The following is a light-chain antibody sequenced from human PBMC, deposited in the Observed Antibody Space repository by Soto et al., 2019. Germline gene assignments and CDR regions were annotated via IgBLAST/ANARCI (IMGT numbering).Light chain of an antibody. Sequence: EIVMTQSPATLSVSPGEGATLSCRASQIVSSNLAWYQQKRGQAPRLLIYGASRRATGIPDRFSGSGSGTDFTLTITRLEPEDFAVYYCQQYGSSRTFGQGTKVDI. CDR2: GAS. V-gene: IGKV3-20*01. CDR3: QQYGSSRT. J-gene: IGKJ1*01. CDR1: QIVSSN.